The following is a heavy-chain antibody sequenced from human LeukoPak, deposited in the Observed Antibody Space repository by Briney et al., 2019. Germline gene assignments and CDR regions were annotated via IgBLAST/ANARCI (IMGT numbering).Heavy chain of an antibody. Sequence: GGSLRLSCAASGITFSRYAMNWVRQAPGKGLQWVSYINTDSSDIHYADSVKGRFANSRDNARNTLYLQLSSLRAEDSAVYYCARDTFQPGLIDSWGQGTLVTVSS. V-gene: IGHV3-21*05. J-gene: IGHJ4*02. CDR3: ARDTFQPGLIDS. D-gene: IGHD2-2*01. CDR2: INTDSSDI. CDR1: GITFSRYA.